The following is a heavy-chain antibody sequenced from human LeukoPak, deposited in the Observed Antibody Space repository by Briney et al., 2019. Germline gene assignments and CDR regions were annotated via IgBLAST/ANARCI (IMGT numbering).Heavy chain of an antibody. Sequence: GGSLRLSCAASGFTFSNYYISWVRQPPGKGLEWVANIKQDGSQKYYVDSVKGRFTISRDNAKNSMYLQMNSLRAEDTAVYYCAREGSGFDIWGQGTMVTVSS. CDR1: GFTFSNYY. D-gene: IGHD3-3*01. CDR3: AREGSGFDI. CDR2: IKQDGSQK. V-gene: IGHV3-7*01. J-gene: IGHJ3*02.